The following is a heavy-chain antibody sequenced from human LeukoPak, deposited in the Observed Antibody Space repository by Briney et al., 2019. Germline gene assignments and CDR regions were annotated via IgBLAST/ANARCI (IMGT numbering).Heavy chain of an antibody. Sequence: PSGTLSLTCAVSGGSISTNNWWHWVRQSPGKGLEWMGEIFYIGGTNYNPSLKSRVTMSVDTSKNQFSLNVKSVTAADTAMYYCARVPAYYDFWSGYVYYGMDVWDQGTTVTVSS. D-gene: IGHD3-3*01. J-gene: IGHJ6*02. CDR2: IFYIGGT. CDR1: GGSISTNNW. V-gene: IGHV4-4*02. CDR3: ARVPAYYDFWSGYVYYGMDV.